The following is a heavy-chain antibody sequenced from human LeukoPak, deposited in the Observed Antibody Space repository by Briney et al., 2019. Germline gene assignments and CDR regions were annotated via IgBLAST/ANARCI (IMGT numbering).Heavy chain of an antibody. J-gene: IGHJ4*02. V-gene: IGHV3-30*18. CDR2: ISYDGSNK. CDR3: AKGLEGYCSSTSCPYFDY. D-gene: IGHD2-2*01. CDR1: GFTFSSYG. Sequence: PGGSLRLSCAASGFTFSSYGMHWVRQATGKGLEWVAVISYDGSNKYYADSVKGRFTISRDNSKNTLYLQMNSLRAEDTAVYYCAKGLEGYCSSTSCPYFDYWGQGTLVTVSS.